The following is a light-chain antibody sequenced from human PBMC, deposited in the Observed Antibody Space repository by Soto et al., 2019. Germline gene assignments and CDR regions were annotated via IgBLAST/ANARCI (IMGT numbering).Light chain of an antibody. Sequence: QSVLTQPASLSRSPGQSITISCTGTSSDIGAYDYVSWFQQHPGKAPKLMISEVNNRPSGVPDRFSGSKSGTSASLAISGLQSEDEAEYYCATWDDSLNLLYVFGTGTKV. CDR2: EVN. CDR3: ATWDDSLNLLYV. J-gene: IGLJ1*01. CDR1: SSDIGAYDY. V-gene: IGLV2-14*01.